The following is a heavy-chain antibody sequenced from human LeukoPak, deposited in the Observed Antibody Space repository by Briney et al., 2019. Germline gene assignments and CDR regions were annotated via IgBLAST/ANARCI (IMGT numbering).Heavy chain of an antibody. J-gene: IGHJ4*02. Sequence: GGSLRLSCAASGFTFSSYGMHWVRQAPGKGLEWVAVISYDGSNKYYADSVKRRFTISRDNSKNTLYLQMNSLRAEDTAVYYCAKNWNYFDYWGQGTLVTVSS. D-gene: IGHD1-1*01. V-gene: IGHV3-30*18. CDR1: GFTFSSYG. CDR2: ISYDGSNK. CDR3: AKNWNYFDY.